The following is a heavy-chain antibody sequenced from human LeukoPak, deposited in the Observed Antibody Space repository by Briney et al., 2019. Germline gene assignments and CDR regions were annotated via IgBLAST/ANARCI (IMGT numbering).Heavy chain of an antibody. CDR3: ARDSDYGGTFDY. V-gene: IGHV1-69*13. CDR2: IIPIFGTA. CDR1: GGTFSSYA. J-gene: IGHJ4*02. D-gene: IGHD4-23*01. Sequence: ASVKVSCKASGGTFSSYAIGWVRQAPGQGLEWMGGIIPIFGTANYAQKFQGRVTITADESTSTAYMELSSLRSEDTAVYYCARDSDYGGTFDYWGQGTLVTVSS.